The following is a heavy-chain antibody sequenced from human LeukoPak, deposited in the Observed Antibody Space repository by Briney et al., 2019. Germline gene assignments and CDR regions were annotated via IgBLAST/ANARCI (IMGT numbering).Heavy chain of an antibody. J-gene: IGHJ4*02. CDR1: GYRFTSYW. CDR2: IYPGDSDT. Sequence: GESLKISCQGFGYRFTSYWIGWVRQMPGKGLEWMGIIYPGDSDTRYSPSFQGQVTISVDKSISTAYLQWSSLKASDTAMYYCARQDDYDRSGYTDYWGQGTLVTVSS. V-gene: IGHV5-51*01. CDR3: ARQDDYDRSGYTDY. D-gene: IGHD3-22*01.